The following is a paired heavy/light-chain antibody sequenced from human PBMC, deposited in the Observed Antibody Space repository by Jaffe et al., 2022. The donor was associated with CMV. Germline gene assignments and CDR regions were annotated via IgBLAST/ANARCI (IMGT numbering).Light chain of an antibody. J-gene: IGKJ1*01. V-gene: IGKV4-1*01. CDR2: WAS. CDR1: QSVLYSSNNKNY. CDR3: QQHYSTLTWT. Sequence: DIVMTQSPDSLAVSLGERATINCKSSQSVLYSSNNKNYLAWYQQKPGQPPKLLIYWASTRESGVPDRFSGSGSGTDFTLTISSLQAEDVAVYYCQQHYSTLTWTFGQGTKVEIK.
Heavy chain of an antibody. D-gene: IGHD3-22*01. CDR2: IGIGGDT. J-gene: IGHJ6*02. CDR1: GFTFSSYD. V-gene: IGHV3-13*01. CDR3: ARGSGYYDSSGYPPDV. Sequence: EVQLVESGGGLVQPGGSLRLSCAASGFTFSSYDMHWVRQGTGKGLEWVSAIGIGGDTYYPGSVKGRFTISRENAKNSLYLQMNSLRAGDTAVYYCARGSGYYDSSGYPPDVWGQGTTVTVSS.